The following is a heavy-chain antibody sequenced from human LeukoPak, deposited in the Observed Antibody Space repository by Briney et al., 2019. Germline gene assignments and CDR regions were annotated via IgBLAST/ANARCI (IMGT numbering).Heavy chain of an antibody. CDR3: AKSGGSGYNPHYFDY. CDR1: GFTFSSYG. D-gene: IGHD3-22*01. J-gene: IGHJ4*02. Sequence: GGTLRLSCAASGFTFSSYGMSWVRQAPGKGLEWVSAISGSGGSTYYADSVKGRFTISRDNSKNTLYLQMNSLRAEDTAVYYCAKSGGSGYNPHYFDYWGQGTLVTVSS. V-gene: IGHV3-23*01. CDR2: ISGSGGST.